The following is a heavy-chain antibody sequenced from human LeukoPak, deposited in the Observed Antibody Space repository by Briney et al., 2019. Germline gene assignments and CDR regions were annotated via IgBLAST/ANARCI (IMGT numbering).Heavy chain of an antibody. CDR2: IRSAVETT. V-gene: IGHV3-23*01. CDR1: GFTMSHYG. Sequence: GGSLRLSCAASGFTMSHYGVSWVRQAPGKGLEWISGIRSAVETTHYADSVKGRFIISRDNSKNALSLQLNSLRPEDTALYYCAKDQRWESPHYLDSWGQGTLVTVSS. D-gene: IGHD1-26*01. CDR3: AKDQRWESPHYLDS. J-gene: IGHJ4*02.